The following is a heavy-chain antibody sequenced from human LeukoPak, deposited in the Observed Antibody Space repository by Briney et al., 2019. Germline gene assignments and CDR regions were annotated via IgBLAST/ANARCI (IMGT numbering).Heavy chain of an antibody. CDR3: ARDGGSSSWSNFDY. CDR1: GYTLTTYS. CDR2: INVGNSNT. Sequence: ASVKVSCKASGYTLTTYSIHWVRQAPGQRLEWMGWINVGNSNTKYSQKYQGRVTIIRDTSASTTYMELSSLTSEDTAVYYCARDGGSSSWSNFDYWGQGTPVTVSS. D-gene: IGHD6-13*01. J-gene: IGHJ4*02. V-gene: IGHV1-3*01.